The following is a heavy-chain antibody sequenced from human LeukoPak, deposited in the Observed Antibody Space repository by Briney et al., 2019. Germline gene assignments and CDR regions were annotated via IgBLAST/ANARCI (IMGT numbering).Heavy chain of an antibody. CDR1: GGSFSGYY. D-gene: IGHD2-2*01. J-gene: IGHJ4*02. CDR2: ISHSVTT. V-gene: IGHV4-34*01. CDR3: ARSCSSTSCSYFDF. Sequence: SETLSLTCAVYGGSFSGYYWSWIRQPPGKGLEWIGEISHSVTTNYNPSLKSRVAISVDTSKNQFSLRLSSVTAADTAVYYCARSCSSTSCSYFDFWGQGTLVTVSS.